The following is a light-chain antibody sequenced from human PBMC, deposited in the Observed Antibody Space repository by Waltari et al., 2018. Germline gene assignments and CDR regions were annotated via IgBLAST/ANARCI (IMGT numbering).Light chain of an antibody. CDR2: DVS. CDR3: SSYTSSSTLI. Sequence: QSALTQPASVSGSPGQSITISCTGTSSDVGGYNYVSWYQQHPCKAPRLMIYDVSNRPSGVSNRFSGSKSGNTASLTISGLQAEDEADYHCSSYTSSSTLIFGGGTKLTVL. CDR1: SSDVGGYNY. V-gene: IGLV2-14*03. J-gene: IGLJ2*01.